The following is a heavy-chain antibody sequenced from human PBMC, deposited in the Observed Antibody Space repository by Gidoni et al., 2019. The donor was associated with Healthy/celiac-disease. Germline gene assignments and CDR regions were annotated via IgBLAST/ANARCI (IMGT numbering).Heavy chain of an antibody. CDR3: ARSSRTGYDSSGYFDY. J-gene: IGHJ4*02. Sequence: QLQLQESCPGLVKPSETLSLTCTVSGGSISSSSYYWGWIRQPPGKGLEWIGSIYYSGSTYYNPSLKSRVTISVDTSKNQCSLKLSSVTAADTAVYYCARSSRTGYDSSGYFDYWGQGTLVTVSS. CDR1: GGSISSSSYY. D-gene: IGHD3-22*01. CDR2: IYYSGST. V-gene: IGHV4-39*01.